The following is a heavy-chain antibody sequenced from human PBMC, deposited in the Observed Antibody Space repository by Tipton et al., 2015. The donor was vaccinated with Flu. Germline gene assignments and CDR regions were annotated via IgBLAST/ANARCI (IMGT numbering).Heavy chain of an antibody. Sequence: LSLTCTVSGGSISSYYWSWIRQPAGKGLEWIGRIYTSGSTNYNPSLKSRVTISVDTSKNQFSLKLSSVTAADTAVYYCARDSKGSIVATIDYWGQGTLVTVSS. CDR3: ARDSKGSIVATIDY. D-gene: IGHD5-12*01. J-gene: IGHJ4*02. CDR2: IYTSGST. CDR1: GGSISSYY. V-gene: IGHV4-4*07.